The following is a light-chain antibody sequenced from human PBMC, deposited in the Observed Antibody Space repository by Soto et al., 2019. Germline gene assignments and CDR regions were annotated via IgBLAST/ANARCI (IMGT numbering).Light chain of an antibody. CDR2: DAS. V-gene: IGKV1-5*01. Sequence: DVQMTQSPSTLSESVGDRVTITCRASQIISDWLAWFQQKPGQAPRLLIYDASSLQSGVPSRFSGSGSGTEFTLPINSLQPDDFATYFCQQYSNYSATFGQGTKVEI. CDR1: QIISDW. CDR3: QQYSNYSAT. J-gene: IGKJ1*01.